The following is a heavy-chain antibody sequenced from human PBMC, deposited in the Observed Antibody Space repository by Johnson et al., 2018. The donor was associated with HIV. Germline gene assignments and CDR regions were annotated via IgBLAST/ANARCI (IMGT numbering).Heavy chain of an antibody. CDR1: GFTFSSYA. CDR2: ISYDGSNK. Sequence: QVQLVESGGGVVQPGRSLRLSCAASGFTFSSYAMHWVRQAPGKGLEWVAVISYDGSNKYYADSVKGRFTISRDNSKNTLYLQMNSLRAEVTAVYYCARGSGYCSGGSCKGAVAFDIWGQWTMVTVSS. CDR3: ARGSGYCSGGSCKGAVAFDI. J-gene: IGHJ3*02. V-gene: IGHV3-30*04. D-gene: IGHD2-15*01.